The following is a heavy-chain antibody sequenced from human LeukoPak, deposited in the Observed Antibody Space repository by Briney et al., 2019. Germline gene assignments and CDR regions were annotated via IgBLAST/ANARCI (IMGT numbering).Heavy chain of an antibody. CDR1: GFTFNIYG. J-gene: IGHJ3*02. V-gene: IGHV3-23*01. CDR2: ISGSGGST. D-gene: IGHD1-7*01. CDR3: VKGCIRELPRGGFDI. Sequence: PGGSLRLSCGASGFTFNIYGMGWVRQAPGKGLEWISGISGSGGSTYYADSVRGRFTISRDNSRNTLYLQMNRLRAEDTALYYCVKGCIRELPRGGFDIWGQGTMVTVSS.